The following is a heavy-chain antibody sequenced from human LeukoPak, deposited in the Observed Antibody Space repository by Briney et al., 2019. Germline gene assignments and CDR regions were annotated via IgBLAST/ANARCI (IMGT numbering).Heavy chain of an antibody. Sequence: PGGSLRLSCSASGFTFSSHAMHWVRQAPGKGLEYVSGISSNGGSTHYADSVKGRFTISRDNSKNTLYLQMSSLRAEDTAVYYCVTSRPSGGYYYYYGMDVWGKGTTVTVSS. V-gene: IGHV3-64D*06. J-gene: IGHJ6*04. CDR1: GFTFSSHA. CDR3: VTSRPSGGYYYYYGMDV. CDR2: ISSNGGST. D-gene: IGHD3-10*01.